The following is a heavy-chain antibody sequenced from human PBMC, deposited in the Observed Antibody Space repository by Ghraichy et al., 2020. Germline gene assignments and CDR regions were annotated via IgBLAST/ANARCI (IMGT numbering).Heavy chain of an antibody. V-gene: IGHV4-31*03. CDR1: GGSISSGGYY. CDR3: ARGRYDYSNFDY. J-gene: IGHJ4*02. CDR2: IYYSGST. Sequence: LSLTCTVSGGSISSGGYYWSWIRQHPGKGLEWIGYIYYSGSTYYNPSLKSRVTISVDTSKNQFSLKLSSVTAADTAVYYCARGRYDYSNFDYWGQGTLVTVSS. D-gene: IGHD4-11*01.